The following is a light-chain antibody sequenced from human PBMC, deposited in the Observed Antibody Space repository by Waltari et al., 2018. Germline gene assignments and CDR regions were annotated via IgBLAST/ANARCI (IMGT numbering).Light chain of an antibody. CDR2: EVS. J-gene: IGLJ2*01. V-gene: IGLV2-8*01. CDR3: SSYAGSNTVV. CDR1: RSDVGSYTA. Sequence: QSALTQPPSPSGPPGQSATLACPGTRSDVGSYTAFSWYQQHPGKAPKLMIYEVSKRPSGVPDRFSGSKSGNTASLTVSGLQAEDEADYYCSSYAGSNTVVFGGGTKLTVL.